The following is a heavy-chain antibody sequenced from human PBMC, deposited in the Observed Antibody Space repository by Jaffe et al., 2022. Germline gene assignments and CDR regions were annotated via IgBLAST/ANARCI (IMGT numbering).Heavy chain of an antibody. CDR2: INNDGSST. J-gene: IGHJ4*02. D-gene: IGHD3-16*02. CDR1: GFTFSTYL. Sequence: EVQLVESGGGLVQPGGSLRLSCAASGFTFSTYLIHWVRQAPGKGLVWVSRINNDGSSTFYADSVKGRFTVSRDNAKNTLYLQMNSLRAEDTAVYYCATFSGGHIVWGQGTLVTVSS. V-gene: IGHV3-74*01. CDR3: ATFSGGHIV.